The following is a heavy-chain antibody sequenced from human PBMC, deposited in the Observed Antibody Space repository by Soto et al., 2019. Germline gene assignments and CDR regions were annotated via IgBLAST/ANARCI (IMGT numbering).Heavy chain of an antibody. D-gene: IGHD3-3*01. V-gene: IGHV1-18*01. CDR3: ARDPHEFWTSYWFDP. CDR2: ISAYDGKT. J-gene: IGHJ5*02. CDR1: GYTFNTYG. Sequence: ASVKVSCKTSGYTFNTYGINWVRQAPGQGLELMGWISAYDGKTTYAEKFQGRVTLTTDTSTSTAYMELRSLRSDDTAIYYCARDPHEFWTSYWFDPWGQGNQVTVSS.